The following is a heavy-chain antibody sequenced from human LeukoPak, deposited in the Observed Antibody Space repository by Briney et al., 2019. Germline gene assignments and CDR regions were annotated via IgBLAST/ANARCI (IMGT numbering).Heavy chain of an antibody. CDR2: IYYSGST. CDR3: ARDVLRYFDWEASDDY. Sequence: SETLSLTCTVSGGSISSYYWSWIRQPPGKGLEWIGYIYYSGSTNYNPSLKSRVTISVDKSKNQFSLKLSSVTAADTAVYYCARDVLRYFDWEASDDYWGQGTLVTVSS. CDR1: GGSISSYY. D-gene: IGHD3-9*01. J-gene: IGHJ4*02. V-gene: IGHV4-59*12.